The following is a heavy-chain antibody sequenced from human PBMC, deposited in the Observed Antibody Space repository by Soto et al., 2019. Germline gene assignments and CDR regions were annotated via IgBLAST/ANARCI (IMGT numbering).Heavy chain of an antibody. CDR1: GYTFTSYG. D-gene: IGHD4-17*01. J-gene: IGHJ3*02. Sequence: QVQLVQSGAEVKKPGASVKVSCKASGYTFTSYGISWVRQAPGQGLEWMGWISAYNGNTNYAQKLQGRVTMTTDTSTGTANVEGRSMSSDDTAVYYCARVTVTPATVVSAFDIWGQGTMVTVSS. CDR2: ISAYNGNT. CDR3: ARVTVTPATVVSAFDI. V-gene: IGHV1-18*01.